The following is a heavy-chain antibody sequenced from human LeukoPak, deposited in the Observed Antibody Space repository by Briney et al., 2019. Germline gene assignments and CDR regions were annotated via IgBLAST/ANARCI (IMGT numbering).Heavy chain of an antibody. CDR2: IYHSGST. CDR1: GGSISSGGYS. V-gene: IGHV4-30-2*06. J-gene: IGHJ5*02. Sequence: SETLSLTCAVSGGSISSGGYSWSWIRQSPGKGLEWIGYIYHSGSTYYNPSLKSRVTISVDTSKNQFSLKLTSVTAADTAVYYCARERGDNWNVGPWGQGTLVTVSS. CDR3: ARERGDNWNVGP. D-gene: IGHD1-20*01.